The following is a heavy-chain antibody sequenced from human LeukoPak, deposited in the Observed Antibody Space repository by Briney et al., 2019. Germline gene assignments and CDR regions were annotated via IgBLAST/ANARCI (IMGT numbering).Heavy chain of an antibody. Sequence: PSQTLSLTCTVSGGSISSGDYYWSWIRQPPGKGLEWIGRIYTSGSTNYNPSLKSRVTISVDTSKNQFSLKLSSVAAADTAVYYCARGPTMVRGVIALEYYFDYWGQGTLVTVSS. CDR1: GGSISSGDYY. D-gene: IGHD3-10*01. CDR3: ARGPTMVRGVIALEYYFDY. J-gene: IGHJ4*02. V-gene: IGHV4-61*02. CDR2: IYTSGST.